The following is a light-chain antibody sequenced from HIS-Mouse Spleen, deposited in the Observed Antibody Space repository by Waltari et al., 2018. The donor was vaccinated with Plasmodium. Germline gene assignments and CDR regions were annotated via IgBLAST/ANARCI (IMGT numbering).Light chain of an antibody. CDR2: GAS. CDR1: QSVSSSY. J-gene: IGKJ4*01. Sequence: EIVLMQSLGTLYLFPGESDTLACRASQSVSSSYLAWYQQKPGQAPRLLIYGASSRATGIPDRFSGSGSGTDFTLTISRLEPEDFAVYYCQQYGSSPLTFGGGTKVEIK. V-gene: IGKV3-20*01. CDR3: QQYGSSPLT.